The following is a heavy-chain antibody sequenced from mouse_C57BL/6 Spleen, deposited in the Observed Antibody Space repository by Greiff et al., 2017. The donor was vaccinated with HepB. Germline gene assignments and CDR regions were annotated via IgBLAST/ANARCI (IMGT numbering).Heavy chain of an antibody. CDR3: ARHSHYYGSSYDAMDY. CDR2: ISNGGGST. CDR1: GFTFSDYY. J-gene: IGHJ4*01. D-gene: IGHD1-1*01. Sequence: EVQGVESGGGLVQPGGSLKLSCAASGFTFSDYYMYWVRQTPEKRLEWVAYISNGGGSTYYPDTVKGRFTISRDNAKNTLYLQMSRLKSEDTAMYYCARHSHYYGSSYDAMDYWGQGTSVTVSS. V-gene: IGHV5-12*01.